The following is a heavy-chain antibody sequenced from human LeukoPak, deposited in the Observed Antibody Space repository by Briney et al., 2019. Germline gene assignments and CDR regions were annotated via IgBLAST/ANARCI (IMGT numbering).Heavy chain of an antibody. CDR2: IYTSGST. V-gene: IGHV4-4*07. J-gene: IGHJ4*02. Sequence: PSETLSLTCTVSGGSISSYYWSWIRQPAGTGLEWIGRIYTSGSTNYNPSLKSRVTMSVDTSKNQFSLKLSSVTAADTAVYYCARDYYGSGSYYFDYWGQGTLVTVSS. CDR3: ARDYYGSGSYYFDY. D-gene: IGHD3-10*01. CDR1: GGSISSYY.